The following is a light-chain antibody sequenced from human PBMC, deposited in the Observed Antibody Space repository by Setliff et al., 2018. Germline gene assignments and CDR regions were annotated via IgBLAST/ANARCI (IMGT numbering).Light chain of an antibody. CDR1: SRDVGGYNF. CDR2: DVT. J-gene: IGLJ2*01. Sequence: QSALTQPAAVSGSPGQSIAISCTGTSRDVGGYNFVSWYQHHPDKAPKLLIYDVTXXXSGXSXXXXXXXXXXXXSLTISGLQAEDEADYYCLSYTSDTTHTVFGGGTKVTVL. CDR3: LSYTSDTTHTV. V-gene: IGLV2-14*03.